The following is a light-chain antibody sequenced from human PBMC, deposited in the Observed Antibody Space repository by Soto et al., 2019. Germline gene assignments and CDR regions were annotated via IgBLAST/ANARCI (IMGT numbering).Light chain of an antibody. CDR2: GAS. V-gene: IGKV3-15*01. Sequence: EIVMTQSPATLSVSPGERATLSCRASQSVSSNLAWYQQKPGQAPRLLIYGASTRAQGIPARFSGSGSVTEFTLTISSLQSEDFAVYYCQQYNNWPWTFGQGTKVEIK. J-gene: IGKJ1*01. CDR3: QQYNNWPWT. CDR1: QSVSSN.